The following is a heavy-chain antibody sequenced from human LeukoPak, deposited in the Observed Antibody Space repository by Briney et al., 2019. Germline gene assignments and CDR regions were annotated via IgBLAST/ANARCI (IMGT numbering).Heavy chain of an antibody. CDR1: GYTFTGYY. CDR3: ARDVRGAGLELRKFDY. D-gene: IGHD1-7*01. Sequence: ASVKVSCKASGYTFTGYYMHWVRQAPGQGLEWMGWINPNSGGTNYAQKFQGRVTMTTDTSTNTAYMELRSLRSDDTAVYYCARDVRGAGLELRKFDYWGQGTLVSVSS. J-gene: IGHJ4*02. CDR2: INPNSGGT. V-gene: IGHV1-2*02.